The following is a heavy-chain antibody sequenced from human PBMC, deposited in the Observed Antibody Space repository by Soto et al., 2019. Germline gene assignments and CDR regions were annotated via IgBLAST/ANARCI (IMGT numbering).Heavy chain of an antibody. Sequence: GGSLRLSCAASRFTFSNYAMHWVRQAPGKGLECVSAISSSGSTTYYTDSVKGRFTISRDNSKNTLYLQMNSLRAEDTAVYYCAKDRSTYYLVPPFDPWGQGTLVTVSS. CDR3: AKDRSTYYLVPPFDP. V-gene: IGHV3-64*04. CDR1: RFTFSNYA. J-gene: IGHJ5*02. D-gene: IGHD3-10*01. CDR2: ISSSGSTT.